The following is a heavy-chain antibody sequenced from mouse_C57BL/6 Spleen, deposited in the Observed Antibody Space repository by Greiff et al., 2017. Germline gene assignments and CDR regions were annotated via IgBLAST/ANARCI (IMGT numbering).Heavy chain of an antibody. CDR2: IHPNSGST. D-gene: IGHD3-2*02. CDR1: GYTFTSYW. J-gene: IGHJ2*01. CDR3: ARGNRSGYYFDY. V-gene: IGHV1-64*01. Sequence: VQLQQPGAELVKPGASVKLSCKASGYTFTSYWMHWVKQRPGQGLEWIGMIHPNSGSTNYNEKFKSKATLTVDKSSSTAYMQLRSLTSEDSAVYYCARGNRSGYYFDYWGQGTTLTVSS.